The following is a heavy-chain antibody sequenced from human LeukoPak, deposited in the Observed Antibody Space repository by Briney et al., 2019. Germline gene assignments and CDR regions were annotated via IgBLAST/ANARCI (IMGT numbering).Heavy chain of an antibody. CDR1: GGSISSGGYY. D-gene: IGHD1-14*01. CDR3: ARDTTGAPAPPPPPDY. V-gene: IGHV4-30-2*01. Sequence: PSQTLSLTCTVSGGSISSGGYYWSWIRQPPGKGLEWIGYIYHSGSTYYNPSLKSRVTISVDRSKNQFSLKLSSVTAADTAVYYWARDTTGAPAPPPPPDYWGQGTLVTVSS. J-gene: IGHJ4*02. CDR2: IYHSGST.